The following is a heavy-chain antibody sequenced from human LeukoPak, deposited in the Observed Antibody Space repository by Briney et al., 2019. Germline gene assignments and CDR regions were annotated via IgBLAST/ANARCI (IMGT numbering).Heavy chain of an antibody. CDR2: ISSGGSTI. CDR3: ARHLIAADY. V-gene: IGHV3-48*03. Sequence: GGSLRLSCAASGFTFRIYEMNWVRQAPGKGLEWVSYISSGGSTIYYVDSVKGRFTISRDNAKNSLYLEMNSLRAEDTAVYYCARHLIAADYWGQGTLVTVSS. J-gene: IGHJ4*02. D-gene: IGHD6-13*01. CDR1: GFTFRIYE.